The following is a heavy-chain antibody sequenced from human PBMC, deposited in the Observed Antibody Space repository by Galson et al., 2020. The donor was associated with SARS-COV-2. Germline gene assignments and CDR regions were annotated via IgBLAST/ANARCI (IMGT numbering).Heavy chain of an antibody. CDR3: TTINY. CDR2: IRSRANNYAT. J-gene: IGHJ4*02. V-gene: IGHV3-73*01. CDR1: GFTFSGAV. Sequence: QLGESLKISCAASGFTFSGAVMHWVRQASGKGLEWVGRIRSRANNYATGYAASVKGRFIIPRDDSKKTAYLQMNSLKTEDTAVYYCTTINYWGQGTLVTVSS.